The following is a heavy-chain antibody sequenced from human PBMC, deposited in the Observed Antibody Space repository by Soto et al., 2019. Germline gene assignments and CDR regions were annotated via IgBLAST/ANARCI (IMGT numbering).Heavy chain of an antibody. V-gene: IGHV4-39*01. CDR2: IYYSGST. CDR1: GGSINSSNYY. J-gene: IGHJ4*02. Sequence: SETLSLTCTVSGGSINSSNYYWAWVRQPPGKGLEWIGTIYYSGSTYYNPSLKSRVTISVDTSKNQFSLQLSFMTAADTSVFYFAKLLPPPAGPYLDCGGKGTRVPVSS. CDR3: AKLLPPPAGPYLDC.